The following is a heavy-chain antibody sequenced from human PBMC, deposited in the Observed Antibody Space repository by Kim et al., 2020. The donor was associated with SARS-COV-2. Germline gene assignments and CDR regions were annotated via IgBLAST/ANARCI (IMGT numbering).Heavy chain of an antibody. D-gene: IGHD3-3*01. CDR3: ATATGDLWSGIQH. Sequence: IDGERFQGRVTMTEDTATDTAYMELSSLRSEDTAVYYCATATGDLWSGIQHWGQGTLVTVSS. J-gene: IGHJ1*01. V-gene: IGHV1-24*01.